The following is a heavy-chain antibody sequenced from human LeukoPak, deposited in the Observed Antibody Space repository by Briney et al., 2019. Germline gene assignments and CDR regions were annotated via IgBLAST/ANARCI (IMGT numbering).Heavy chain of an antibody. J-gene: IGHJ4*02. V-gene: IGHV3-21*01. Sequence: GGSLRLSCAASGFTFSSYGMNWVRQAPGKGLEWVSSISSSSSYIYYADSVKGRFTISRDNAKNSLYLHMNSLTAEDTAVYYCARGGSTTYDYWGQGAMVTVSS. CDR2: ISSSSSYI. CDR3: ARGGSTTYDY. CDR1: GFTFSSYG. D-gene: IGHD1-1*01.